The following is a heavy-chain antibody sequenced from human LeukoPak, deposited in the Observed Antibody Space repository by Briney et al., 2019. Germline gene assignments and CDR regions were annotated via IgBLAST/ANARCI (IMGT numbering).Heavy chain of an antibody. J-gene: IGHJ4*02. D-gene: IGHD4-23*01. V-gene: IGHV5-51*01. CDR2: ILPADSDT. CDR3: ARTSGDNDGNALYFDY. Sequence: GESLKISCKGSGYSFTSYWIGWVRQMPGKGLECMGFILPADSDTRYSPSLQGQVTFSADKSITTAYLQWSSLKASDTAMYYCARTSGDNDGNALYFDYWGQGTLVTVSS. CDR1: GYSFTSYW.